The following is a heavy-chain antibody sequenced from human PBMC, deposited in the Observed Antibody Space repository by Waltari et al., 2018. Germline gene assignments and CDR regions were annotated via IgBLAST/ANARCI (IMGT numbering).Heavy chain of an antibody. J-gene: IGHJ6*03. V-gene: IGHV4-39*07. CDR2: IDYSGST. CDR3: ARGGWQLVAQYYYYYMDV. D-gene: IGHD6-6*01. CDR1: GGSISSSSYH. Sequence: QQQLQESGPGLVKPSETLSLTCSVSGGSISSSSYHWGWIRKSPGQGLEWIGTIDYSGSTNYNPSLKSRVTISVDTSKNQFSLKLSSVTAADTAVYYCARGGWQLVAQYYYYYMDVWGKGTTVTISS.